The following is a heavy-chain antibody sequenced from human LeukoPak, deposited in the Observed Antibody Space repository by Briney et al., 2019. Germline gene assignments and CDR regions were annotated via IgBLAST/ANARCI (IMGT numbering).Heavy chain of an antibody. J-gene: IGHJ4*02. CDR3: ARRRAVPGFYYFDY. Sequence: ETLSLTCTVSGGSISSYYWTWLRQPPGKGLEWIGYIYYSGSTNYNPSLKSRVTISVDTSKNQFSLKLSSLTAADPAVYYCARRRAVPGFYYFDYWGQGTLVTVSS. D-gene: IGHD6-19*01. V-gene: IGHV4-59*08. CDR2: IYYSGST. CDR1: GGSISSYY.